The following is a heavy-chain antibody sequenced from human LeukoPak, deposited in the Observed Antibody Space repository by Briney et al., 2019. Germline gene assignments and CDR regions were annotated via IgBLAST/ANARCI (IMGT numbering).Heavy chain of an antibody. Sequence: PGGSLRLSCAASGFTFSNAWMSWVRQAPGKGLEWVGRIKSKTDGGTTDYAAPVKGRFTISRDDSRNTLYLQVNSLKTEDTAVYYCTTETPAAHYDYGGRGPLVTVSS. CDR1: GFTFSNAW. J-gene: IGHJ4*02. CDR2: IKSKTDGGTT. CDR3: TTETPAAHYDY. D-gene: IGHD6-25*01. V-gene: IGHV3-15*01.